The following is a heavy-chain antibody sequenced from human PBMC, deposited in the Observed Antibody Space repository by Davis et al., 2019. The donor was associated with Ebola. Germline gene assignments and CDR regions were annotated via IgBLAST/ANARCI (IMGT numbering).Heavy chain of an antibody. CDR1: GFDFSSSW. D-gene: IGHD6-19*01. CDR2: ISQDQRQK. Sequence: GESLKISCDASGFDFSSSWMTWVRLAPGKGLEWVADISQDQRQKDYVDSVKGRFTISRDNAKNSLFLQMDSLRVGDTALYYCAKDRAVAATFWYADLWGRGTRVTVSS. J-gene: IGHJ2*01. V-gene: IGHV3-7*03. CDR3: AKDRAVAATFWYADL.